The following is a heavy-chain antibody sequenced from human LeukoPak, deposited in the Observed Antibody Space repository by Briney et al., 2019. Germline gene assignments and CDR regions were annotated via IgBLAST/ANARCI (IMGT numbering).Heavy chain of an antibody. CDR2: ISSSSTYI. D-gene: IGHD1-7*01. CDR3: ARGYNWNYPPLYYYYYMDV. V-gene: IGHV3-21*01. J-gene: IGHJ6*03. CDR1: GFTFNSYS. Sequence: GGSLRLSCAASGFTFNSYSMTWVRQAPGKGLEWVSSISSSSTYIYYADSMKGRFTISRDNANNSLYLQMNSLRAEDTAVYYCARGYNWNYPPLYYYYYMDVWGKGTTVTVSS.